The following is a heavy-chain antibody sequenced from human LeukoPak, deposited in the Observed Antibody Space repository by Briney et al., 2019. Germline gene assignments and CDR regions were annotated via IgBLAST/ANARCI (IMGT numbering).Heavy chain of an antibody. V-gene: IGHV4-61*08. Sequence: KPSETLSLTCTVSGGSISSGGYYWSWIRQPPGKGLEWIGYIYYSGSTNYNPSLKSRVTISVDTSKNQFSLKLSSVTAADTAVYYCARIVVVDWYFDLWGRGTLVTVSS. CDR2: IYYSGST. CDR1: GGSISSGGYY. CDR3: ARIVVVDWYFDL. D-gene: IGHD3-22*01. J-gene: IGHJ2*01.